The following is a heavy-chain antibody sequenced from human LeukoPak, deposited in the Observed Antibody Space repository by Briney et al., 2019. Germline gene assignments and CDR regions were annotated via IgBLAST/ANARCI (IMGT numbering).Heavy chain of an antibody. V-gene: IGHV4-38-2*02. J-gene: IGHJ4*02. D-gene: IGHD2-15*01. Sequence: SETLSLTCTVSGYSINSGYFWGWVRQPPGKGPEWIGSIFHTGDVSYNPSLRSRVTVSVDTSRNQVSLKVTSVTAADTALYYCARVVASTSIDSWGQGILVTVSS. CDR2: IFHTGDV. CDR1: GYSINSGYF. CDR3: ARVVASTSIDS.